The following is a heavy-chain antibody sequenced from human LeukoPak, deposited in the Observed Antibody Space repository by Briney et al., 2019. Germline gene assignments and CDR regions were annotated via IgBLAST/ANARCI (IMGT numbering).Heavy chain of an antibody. D-gene: IGHD2-8*02. CDR2: IRNDGGAT. Sequence: GGSLRLSCVASGFTFSNYAMSWVRQAPGKGLEGVSAIRNDGGATYHADSVKGRFSISRDNSKNTLYLQMNSLRAEDTALYYCAKRYCTGGVCCPDYWGQGTPVTVSS. CDR1: GFTFSNYA. V-gene: IGHV3-23*01. CDR3: AKRYCTGGVCCPDY. J-gene: IGHJ4*02.